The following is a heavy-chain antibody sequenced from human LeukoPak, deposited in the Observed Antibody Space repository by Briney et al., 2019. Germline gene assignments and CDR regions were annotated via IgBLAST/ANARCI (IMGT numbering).Heavy chain of an antibody. CDR1: GYTLTELS. V-gene: IGHV1-24*01. CDR2: FDPEDGET. D-gene: IGHD3-3*01. CDR3: ATDPHDSRFFQH. J-gene: IGHJ1*01. Sequence: ASVKVSCKVSGYTLTELSMHWVRQAPGKGLEWMGGFDPEDGETIYAQKVQGRVTMTEDTSPDTAYMQLSSLRSEDTAVYYCATDPHDSRFFQHWGQGTQVTVSS.